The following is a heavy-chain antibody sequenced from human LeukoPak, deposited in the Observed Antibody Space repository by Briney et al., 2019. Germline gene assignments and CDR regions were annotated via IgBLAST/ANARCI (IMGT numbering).Heavy chain of an antibody. CDR2: ISSSGSPI. CDR1: GFTFSNYA. J-gene: IGHJ4*02. V-gene: IGHV3-23*01. CDR3: AKDPTYYYDSSGYIPDY. Sequence: GGSLRLSCAASGFTFSNYAMSWVRQAPGKGLEWVSYISSSGSPIHYADSVKGRFTISKDNSKNTLYLQMNSLRAEDTAVYYCAKDPTYYYDSSGYIPDYWGQGTLVTVSS. D-gene: IGHD3-22*01.